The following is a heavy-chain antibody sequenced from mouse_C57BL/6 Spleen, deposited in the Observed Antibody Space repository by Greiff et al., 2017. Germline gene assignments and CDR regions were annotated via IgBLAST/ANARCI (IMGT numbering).Heavy chain of an antibody. V-gene: IGHV1-55*01. CDR1: GYTFTSYW. J-gene: IGHJ2*01. Sequence: QVQLQQPGAELVKPGASVKMSCKASGYTFTSYWITWVKQRPGQGLEWIGDIYPGSGSTNYNEKFKSKATLTVDTSSSTAYMQLSSLTSEDSAVYYCARDYGGWGHLFDYWGQVTTLTVSS. CDR3: ARDYGGWGHLFDY. CDR2: IYPGSGST. D-gene: IGHD1-1*01.